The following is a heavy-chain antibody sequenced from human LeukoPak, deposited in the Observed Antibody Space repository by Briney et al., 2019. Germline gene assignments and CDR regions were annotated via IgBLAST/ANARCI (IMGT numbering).Heavy chain of an antibody. Sequence: GGSLRLSCTASGFTFSSYWMFWVRQAPGKGLVWVSRINSDGSTTNFADSVKGRFTISRDNSKNTLYLQMNSLRAEDTAVYYCAKDMRGVLGMDVWGQGTTVTVSS. V-gene: IGHV3-74*01. CDR3: AKDMRGVLGMDV. CDR2: INSDGSTT. J-gene: IGHJ6*02. CDR1: GFTFSSYW. D-gene: IGHD6-13*01.